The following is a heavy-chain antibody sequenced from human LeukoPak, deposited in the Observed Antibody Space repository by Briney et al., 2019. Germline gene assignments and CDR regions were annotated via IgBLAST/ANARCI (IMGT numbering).Heavy chain of an antibody. CDR3: ARAVAVDGQLVFERTLYYFDY. CDR1: GFTFSASY. D-gene: IGHD6-13*01. J-gene: IGHJ4*02. Sequence: PGGSLRLSCAASGFTFSASYMSWIRQAPGMGLEWVSYISNSATTIFYADSVKGRFTISRDNAKNSMYLQMSSLRAEDTAVYYCARAVAVDGQLVFERTLYYFDYWGQGTLVTVSS. V-gene: IGHV3-11*01. CDR2: ISNSATTI.